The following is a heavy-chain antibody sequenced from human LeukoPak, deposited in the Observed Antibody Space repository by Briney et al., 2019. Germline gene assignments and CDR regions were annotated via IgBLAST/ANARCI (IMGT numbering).Heavy chain of an antibody. Sequence: PGGSLRLSCAASGFTFSSYWMHWVRQAPGKGLEWVSYISSSGSTIYYADSVKGRFTISRDNAKNSLYLQMNSLRAEDTAVYYCARAISRYYDYWGQGTLVTVSS. CDR3: ARAISRYYDY. CDR1: GFTFSSYW. D-gene: IGHD3-10*01. CDR2: ISSSGSTI. V-gene: IGHV3-48*04. J-gene: IGHJ4*02.